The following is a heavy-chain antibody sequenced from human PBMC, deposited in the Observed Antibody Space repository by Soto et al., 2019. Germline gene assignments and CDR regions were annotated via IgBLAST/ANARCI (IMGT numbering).Heavy chain of an antibody. D-gene: IGHD1-26*01. V-gene: IGHV1-18*01. CDR2: ISRYIGNT. J-gene: IGHJ4*02. Sequence: QVQLVQSGPEVKKTGASVKVSCKASGYTFTNYGISWVRQAPGQGLEWMGWISRYIGNTTYEQKLQGRVTMTIDTSTSTAYMELRSLRSDDTAVYYCARGAGTYYAYWGQGTLVTVSS. CDR3: ARGAGTYYAY. CDR1: GYTFTNYG.